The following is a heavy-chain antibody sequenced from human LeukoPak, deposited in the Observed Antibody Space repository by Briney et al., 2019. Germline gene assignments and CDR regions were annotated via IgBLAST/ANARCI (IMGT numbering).Heavy chain of an antibody. V-gene: IGHV3-23*01. D-gene: IGHD6-19*01. Sequence: PGGSLRLSCAASGFTFSNYALTWVRQAPGKGLEWVSAISASGGSTYYADSVKGRFTISRDNSKNTLSLQMNSLRAEDTATYYCVKGLGTVAGPFDYWGQGALVTVSS. CDR3: VKGLGTVAGPFDY. J-gene: IGHJ4*02. CDR2: ISASGGST. CDR1: GFTFSNYA.